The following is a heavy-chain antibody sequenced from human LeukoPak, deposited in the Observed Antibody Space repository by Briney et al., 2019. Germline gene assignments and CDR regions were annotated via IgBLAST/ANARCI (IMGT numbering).Heavy chain of an antibody. V-gene: IGHV4-59*08. Sequence: SETLSLTCTVSGASVSTYYWSWIRQPPGKGLEWIGYVFYIGSTKYNSSLKSRVTISVDTSKNQFSLKLSSVTAADTAVYYCARQKDYGDYLRAFDIWGQGTMVTVSS. CDR2: VFYIGST. CDR1: GASVSTYY. CDR3: ARQKDYGDYLRAFDI. D-gene: IGHD4-17*01. J-gene: IGHJ3*02.